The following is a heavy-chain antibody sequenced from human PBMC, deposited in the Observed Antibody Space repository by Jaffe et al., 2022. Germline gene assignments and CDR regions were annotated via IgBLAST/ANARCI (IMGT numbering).Heavy chain of an antibody. CDR3: ARSLQDDILTGYYNRFDY. CDR1: GGTFSSYA. D-gene: IGHD3-9*01. Sequence: QVQLVQSGAEVKKPGSSVKVSCKASGGTFSSYAISWVRQAPGQGLEWMGGIIPIFGTANYAQKFQGRVTITADESTSTAYMELSSLRSEDTAVYYCARSLQDDILTGYYNRFDYWGQGTLVTVSS. CDR2: IIPIFGTA. V-gene: IGHV1-69*01. J-gene: IGHJ4*02.